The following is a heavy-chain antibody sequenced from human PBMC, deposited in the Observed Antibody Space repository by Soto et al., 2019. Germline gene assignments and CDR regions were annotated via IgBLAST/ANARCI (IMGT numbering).Heavy chain of an antibody. CDR3: ARDLGSGWVFDY. J-gene: IGHJ4*02. V-gene: IGHV3-30-3*01. D-gene: IGHD6-19*01. CDR1: GFTFSSYA. CDR2: ISYDGSNK. Sequence: GSLRLSCAASGFTFSSYAMHWVRQAPGKGLEWVAVISYDGSNKYYADSVKGRFTISRDNSKNTLYLQMNSLRAEDTAVCYCARDLGSGWVFDYWGQGTLVTVSS.